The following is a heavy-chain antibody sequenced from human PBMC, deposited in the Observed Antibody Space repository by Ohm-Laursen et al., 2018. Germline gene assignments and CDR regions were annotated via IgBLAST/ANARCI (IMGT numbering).Heavy chain of an antibody. D-gene: IGHD4/OR15-4a*01. J-gene: IGHJ1*01. CDR1: GFTFDGYA. CDR2: ISWNSNSI. Sequence: SLRLSCAASGFTFDGYAMHWVRQAPGKGLEWVSGISWNSNSIYYADSVKGRFTISRDNARNSLYLQMNSLRADDTAVYYCARVSNYPRKDFQHWGQGTLVTVSS. CDR3: ARVSNYPRKDFQH. V-gene: IGHV3-9*01.